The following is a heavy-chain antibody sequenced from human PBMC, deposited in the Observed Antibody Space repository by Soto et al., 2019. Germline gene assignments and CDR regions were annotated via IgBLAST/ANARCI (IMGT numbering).Heavy chain of an antibody. CDR1: GDSVSSNSAG. V-gene: IGHV6-1*01. CDR2: TYYMSKWYY. J-gene: IGHJ4*01. CDR3: ARGEPYNGRIFDY. Sequence: QVQLQQSGPGLVKPSQTLSLTCAITGDSVSSNSAGWSWVRQSPSRGLEWLGRTYYMSKWYYVSALSGRGRNTINPDTSTNQHSQHPNSVIPEGTAVYFCARGEPYNGRIFDYWGQGTQVSVAP. D-gene: IGHD2-8*01.